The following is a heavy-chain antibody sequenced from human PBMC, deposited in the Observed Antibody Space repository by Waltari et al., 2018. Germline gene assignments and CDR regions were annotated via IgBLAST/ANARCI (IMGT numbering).Heavy chain of an antibody. CDR3: ARGPHSSSWYGIDY. CDR2: LKQDGSEK. Sequence: EVQLVESGGGLVQPGGSLRLSCAASGFTFISYWMSWVRQAPGKGLEWVSNLKQDGSEKYYVDSVKGRFTISRDNAKNSLYLQMNSLRAEDTAVYYCARGPHSSSWYGIDYWGQGTLVTVSS. V-gene: IGHV3-7*01. D-gene: IGHD6-13*01. CDR1: GFTFISYW. J-gene: IGHJ4*02.